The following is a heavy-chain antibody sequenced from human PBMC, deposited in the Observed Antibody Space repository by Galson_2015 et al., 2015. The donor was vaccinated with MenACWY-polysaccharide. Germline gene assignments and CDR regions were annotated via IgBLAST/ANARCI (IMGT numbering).Heavy chain of an antibody. D-gene: IGHD3-22*01. CDR3: AREWDDSSGYYEY. CDR2: IIPILGIA. CDR1: GGTFSSYT. V-gene: IGHV1-69*04. J-gene: IGHJ4*02. Sequence: SVKVSCKASGGTFSSYTISWVRQAPGQGLEWMGRIIPILGIANYAQKFQGRVTITADKSTSTAYMELSSLRSEDTAVYYCAREWDDSSGYYEYWGQGTLVTVSS.